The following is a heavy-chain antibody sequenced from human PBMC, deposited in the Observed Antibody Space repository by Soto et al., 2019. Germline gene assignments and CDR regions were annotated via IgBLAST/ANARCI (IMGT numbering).Heavy chain of an antibody. CDR2: ISYEGSNT. Sequence: GGSLRLSCVASGFTFSNYVMSWVRQAPGKGLQWVALISYEGSNTYYADSVKGRFTVSRDNSKSTLYLQMNSLRPEDTGVYYCARVTPGNNLYYFSGMDVWGQGTSVTVSS. CDR1: GFTFSNYV. V-gene: IGHV3-30-3*01. CDR3: ARVTPGNNLYYFSGMDV. D-gene: IGHD1-1*01. J-gene: IGHJ6*02.